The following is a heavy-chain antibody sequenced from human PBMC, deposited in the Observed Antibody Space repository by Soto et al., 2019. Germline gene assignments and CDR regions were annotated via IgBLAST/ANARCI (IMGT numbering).Heavy chain of an antibody. CDR1: GGSISSSSYY. V-gene: IGHV4-39*01. CDR3: VRRVVVVLTEEVTGDY. J-gene: IGHJ4*02. CDR2: IYDSGST. Sequence: SETLSLTCTVSGGSISSSSYYWGWIRQPPGKGLEWIGSIYDSGSTYYNTSLKSRVTISVDTSRNQFSLRLTSVTAADTAMYYCVRRVVVVLTEEVTGDYWGQGTLVTXS. D-gene: IGHD2-15*01.